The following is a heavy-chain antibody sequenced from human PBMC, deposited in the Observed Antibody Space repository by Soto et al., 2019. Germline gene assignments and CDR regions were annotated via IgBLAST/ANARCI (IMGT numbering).Heavy chain of an antibody. CDR3: ARLGDTAMATGDYQNWFDP. J-gene: IGHJ5*02. D-gene: IGHD5-18*01. Sequence: ASVKVSCKASGYTFTSYDINWVRQATGQGLEWMGWMNPNSGNTGYAQKFQGRVTMTRNTSISTAYMELSSLRSEDTAVYYCARLGDTAMATGDYQNWFDPWGQGTLVTVSS. CDR2: MNPNSGNT. CDR1: GYTFTSYD. V-gene: IGHV1-8*01.